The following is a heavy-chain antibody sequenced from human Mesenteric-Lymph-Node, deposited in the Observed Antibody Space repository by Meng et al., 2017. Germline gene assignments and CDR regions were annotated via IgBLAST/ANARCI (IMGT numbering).Heavy chain of an antibody. CDR1: GFTFGGYW. CDR3: TKVGSTDYDRDY. D-gene: IGHD5-12*01. Sequence: GESLKISCAASGFTFGGYWMSWVRRAPGQGLEWVANINQDGRQRYYMDSLKGRFTISRDNAKNSVSVQMNSLSAEDTAVYYCTKVGSTDYDRDYWGQGTLVTVSS. J-gene: IGHJ4*02. V-gene: IGHV3-7*01. CDR2: INQDGRQR.